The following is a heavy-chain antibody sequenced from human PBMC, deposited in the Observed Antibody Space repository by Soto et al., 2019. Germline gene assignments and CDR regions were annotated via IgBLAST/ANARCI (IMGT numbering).Heavy chain of an antibody. CDR3: ARDTGSSGWSDAFDI. D-gene: IGHD6-19*01. V-gene: IGHV1-3*01. CDR1: GYTFTSYA. CDR2: INAGNGNT. J-gene: IGHJ3*02. Sequence: ASVKVSCKASGYTFTSYAMHWVRQAPGQRLEWMGWINAGNGNTKYSQKFQGRVTITRDTSASTAYMELSSLRSDDTAVYYCARDTGSSGWSDAFDIWGQGTMVTVSS.